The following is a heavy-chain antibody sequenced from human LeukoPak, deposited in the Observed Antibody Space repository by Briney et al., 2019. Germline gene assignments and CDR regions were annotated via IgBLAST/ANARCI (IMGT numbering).Heavy chain of an antibody. J-gene: IGHJ4*02. D-gene: IGHD6-13*01. CDR3: AKAHSSSWYYFDY. V-gene: IGHV3-23*01. CDR2: ISGSGGST. CDR1: GFTFSSYA. Sequence: GGSLRLSCAASGFTFSSYAMSWVHQAPGKGLEWVSAISGSGGSTYYADSVKGRFTISRDNSKNTLYLQMNSLRAEDTAVYYCAKAHSSSWYYFDYWGQGTLVTVSS.